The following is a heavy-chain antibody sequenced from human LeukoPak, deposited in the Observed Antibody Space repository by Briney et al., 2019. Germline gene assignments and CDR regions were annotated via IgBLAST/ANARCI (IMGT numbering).Heavy chain of an antibody. Sequence: SETLSLTCAVYGGSFSGYYWSWIRQPPGKGLEWIGEINHSGSTNYNPSLKSRVTISVDTSKNQFSLKLSSVAAADTAVYYCARPVRGAKWNLNWFDPWGQGTLVTVSS. CDR2: INHSGST. CDR3: ARPVRGAKWNLNWFDP. D-gene: IGHD1-20*01. J-gene: IGHJ5*02. CDR1: GGSFSGYY. V-gene: IGHV4-34*01.